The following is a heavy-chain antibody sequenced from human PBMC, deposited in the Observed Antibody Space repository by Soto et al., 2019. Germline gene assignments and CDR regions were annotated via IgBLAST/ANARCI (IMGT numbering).Heavy chain of an antibody. CDR3: ARVVGVVPAAMRLNWFDP. CDR2: ISAYNGNT. D-gene: IGHD2-2*01. V-gene: IGHV1-18*04. Sequence: ASVKVSCKASGYTFTSYGISWVLQAPGQGLEWMGWISAYNGNTNYAQKLQGRVTMTTDTSTSTAYMELRSLRSDDTAVYYCARVVGVVPAAMRLNWFDPWGQGTLVTV. J-gene: IGHJ5*02. CDR1: GYTFTSYG.